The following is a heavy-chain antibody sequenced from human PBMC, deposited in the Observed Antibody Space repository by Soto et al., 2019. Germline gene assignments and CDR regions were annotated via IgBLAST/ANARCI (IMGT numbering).Heavy chain of an antibody. J-gene: IGHJ4*02. CDR2: IIPILGIA. D-gene: IGHD2-15*01. V-gene: IGHV1-69*02. CDR1: GGTFSSYP. CDR3: ASLYCSGGSCYSVNYFAY. Sequence: QVQLVQSGAEVKKPGSSVKVSCRASGGTFSSYPISWVRQAPGQGLEWMGRIIPILGIANYAQKFQGRVTITADQSTSTAYMEVSSLRSDDTAVYYCASLYCSGGSCYSVNYFAYWGQGTLVTVSS.